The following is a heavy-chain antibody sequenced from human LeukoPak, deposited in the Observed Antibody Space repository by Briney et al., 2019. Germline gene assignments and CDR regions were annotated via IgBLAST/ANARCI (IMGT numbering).Heavy chain of an antibody. Sequence: GGYLRLSCAASGFTFSSYGMHWVRQAPGKGLEWVALISYDGSNEYYADSVRGRFTISRDNSKFTLYMQMNSLRAEDTAVYYCARVRAGYCTSTSCYTGMDVWGQGTTVTVSS. J-gene: IGHJ6*02. CDR1: GFTFSSYG. D-gene: IGHD2-2*01. CDR2: ISYDGSNE. V-gene: IGHV3-30*03. CDR3: ARVRAGYCTSTSCYTGMDV.